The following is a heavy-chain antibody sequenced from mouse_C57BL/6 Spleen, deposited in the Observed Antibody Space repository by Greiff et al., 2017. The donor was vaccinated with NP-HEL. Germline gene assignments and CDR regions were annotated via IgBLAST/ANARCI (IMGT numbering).Heavy chain of an antibody. CDR1: GYTFTSYW. V-gene: IGHV1-61*01. Sequence: QVHVKQPGAELVRPGSSVKLSCKASGYTFTSYWMDWVKQRPGQGLEWIGNIYPSDSETHYNQKFKDKATLTVDKSSSTAYMQLSSLTSEDSAVYYCARCSTYGYFDYWGQGTTLTVSS. CDR2: IYPSDSET. CDR3: ARCSTYGYFDY. J-gene: IGHJ2*01. D-gene: IGHD5-1*01.